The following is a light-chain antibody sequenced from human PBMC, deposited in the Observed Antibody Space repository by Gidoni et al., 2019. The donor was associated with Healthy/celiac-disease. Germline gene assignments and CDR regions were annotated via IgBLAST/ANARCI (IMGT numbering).Light chain of an antibody. CDR3: QQLNSYPPST. CDR1: QGISSY. J-gene: IGKJ4*01. CDR2: AAS. Sequence: DIQLTQSPSFLSASVGDRVTITCRASQGISSYLAWYQQKPGKAPKLLIYAASTLQSGVPSRFSGSGSGTEFTLTISSLQPEDFATYYCQQLNSYPPSTFXGXTKVXIK. V-gene: IGKV1-9*01.